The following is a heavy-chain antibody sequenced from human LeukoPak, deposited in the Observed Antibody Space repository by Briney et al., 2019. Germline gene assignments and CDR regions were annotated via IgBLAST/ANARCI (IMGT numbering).Heavy chain of an antibody. J-gene: IGHJ4*02. V-gene: IGHV4-38-2*01. CDR1: GYSISSGYY. Sequence: SETLSLTCAVSGYSISSGYYWGWIRQPPGKGLEWIGIFYHIGSTYYNPSLKSPVTISVDTSKNQFSLKPSSLTVADTAVYYCASIPAGINYWGQGTLVTVSS. D-gene: IGHD2-2*02. CDR3: ASIPAGINY. CDR2: FYHIGST.